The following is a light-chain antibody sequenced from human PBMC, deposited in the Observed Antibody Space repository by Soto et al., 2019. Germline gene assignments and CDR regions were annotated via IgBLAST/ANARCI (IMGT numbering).Light chain of an antibody. CDR1: QSISSY. Sequence: DIQMTQSPSSLSASVGDRVTITCRASQSISSYLNWYQQKPGKAPKLLIYAASSLQRGVPSRFSGSGSGTDFTLTISSLQPEDFATYYCQQSNTIPLTFGGGTKVEI. CDR3: QQSNTIPLT. V-gene: IGKV1-39*01. J-gene: IGKJ4*01. CDR2: AAS.